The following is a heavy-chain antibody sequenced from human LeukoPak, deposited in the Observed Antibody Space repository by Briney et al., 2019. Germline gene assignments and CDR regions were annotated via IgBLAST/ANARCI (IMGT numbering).Heavy chain of an antibody. CDR1: GFTFSSYA. CDR3: AKDLRPLYCSGGSCYSGFDY. Sequence: GGSLRLSCAASGFTFSSYAMSWVRQAPGKGLEWVSAISGSGGSTYYADSVKGRFTISRDNSKNTLYLQMNSLIAEDTAVYYCAKDLRPLYCSGGSCYSGFDYWGQGTLVTVSS. CDR2: ISGSGGST. V-gene: IGHV3-23*01. D-gene: IGHD2-15*01. J-gene: IGHJ4*02.